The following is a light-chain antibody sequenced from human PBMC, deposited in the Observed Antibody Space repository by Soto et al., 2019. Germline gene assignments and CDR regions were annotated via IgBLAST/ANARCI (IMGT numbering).Light chain of an antibody. J-gene: IGKJ1*01. CDR1: QSVTGY. CDR3: QQRTQWPAT. Sequence: EIVLTQSPATLSLFPGERATLSCRTSQSVTGYLAWYQHKPGQAPRLLIYDSSKRATGIPARFSGSGSGTDFTLTISSLEPEDFAVYFCQQRTQWPATFGHGTKVEMK. V-gene: IGKV3-11*01. CDR2: DSS.